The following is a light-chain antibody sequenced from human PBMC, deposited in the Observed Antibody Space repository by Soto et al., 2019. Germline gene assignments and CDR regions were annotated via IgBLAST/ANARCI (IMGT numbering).Light chain of an antibody. CDR3: QQYNSYLT. CDR2: DAS. Sequence: DIQMTQSPSTLSASVGDRVTITCRASQSISSWLAWYQQKPGKAPKLLIYDASSLESGVPSRFSGSGSGTEFTLTISSLQPDDFATYDCQQYNSYLTFGQRTKVEIK. CDR1: QSISSW. J-gene: IGKJ1*01. V-gene: IGKV1-5*01.